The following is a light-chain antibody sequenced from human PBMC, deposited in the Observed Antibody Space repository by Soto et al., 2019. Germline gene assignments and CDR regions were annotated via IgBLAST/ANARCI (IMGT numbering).Light chain of an antibody. V-gene: IGKV1-39*01. CDR3: QQSSITPRS. CDR2: GAS. Sequence: DIRLTQSPPSLSASVGDRVTISCRASQSISTYLMWYQQKPGKAPNLLIYGASGLQNGVPSRFTGSGSGTEFTLTIIGLQPEDSGTYYCQQSSITPRSFGQGTKVEI. CDR1: QSISTY. J-gene: IGKJ1*01.